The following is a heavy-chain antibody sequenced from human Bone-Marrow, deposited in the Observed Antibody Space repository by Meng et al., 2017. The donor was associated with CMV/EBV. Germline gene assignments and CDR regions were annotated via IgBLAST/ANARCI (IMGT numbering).Heavy chain of an antibody. CDR3: ARDRRGGSITIFGVAFDY. J-gene: IGHJ4*02. Sequence: GESLKISCAASGFTLSSYSMNWVRQAPGKGLEWVSSISSSSSYIYYADSVKGRFTISRDNAKNSLYLQMNSLRAEDTAVYYCARDRRGGSITIFGVAFDYWGQGTLVTVSS. D-gene: IGHD3-3*01. CDR2: ISSSSSYI. CDR1: GFTLSSYS. V-gene: IGHV3-21*01.